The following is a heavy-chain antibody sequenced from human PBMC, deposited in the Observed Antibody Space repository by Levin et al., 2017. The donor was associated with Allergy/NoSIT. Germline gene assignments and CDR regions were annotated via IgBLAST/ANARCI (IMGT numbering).Heavy chain of an antibody. CDR1: GYTFTSYG. CDR2: ISAYNGNT. D-gene: IGHD1-26*01. Sequence: ASVKVSCKASGYTFTSYGISWVRQAPGQGLEWMGWISAYNGNTNYAQKLQGRVTMTTDTSTSTAYMELRSLRSDDTAVYYCARDRMPLREEDYYYYGMDVWGQGTTVTVSS. J-gene: IGHJ6*02. CDR3: ARDRMPLREEDYYYYGMDV. V-gene: IGHV1-18*01.